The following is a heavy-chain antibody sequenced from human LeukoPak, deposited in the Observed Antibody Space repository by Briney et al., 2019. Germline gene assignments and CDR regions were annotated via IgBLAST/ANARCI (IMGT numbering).Heavy chain of an antibody. CDR3: TREDRPFCPFAY. CDR1: GGSIDITNY. J-gene: IGHJ4*02. CDR2: ISHDGTT. V-gene: IGHV4-4*02. D-gene: IGHD3-22*01. Sequence: SETLSLTCGVSGGSIDITNYWSWVRQAPGKGLEWIGEISHDGTTNYNPSLRSRVTMSFDRANNQFSLSLTSVTAADTAVYYCTREDRPFCPFAYWGQGVLVTVSS.